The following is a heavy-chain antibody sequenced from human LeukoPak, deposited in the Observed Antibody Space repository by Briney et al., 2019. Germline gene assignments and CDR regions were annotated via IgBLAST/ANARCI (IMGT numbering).Heavy chain of an antibody. J-gene: IGHJ3*02. CDR3: ARHYSSGWSFAFDI. V-gene: IGHV3-66*04. Sequence: GGSLRLSCAASGFNVSNNYMSWVRQAPGRGLEWVSVIYSGGGTYYADSVKGRFTISRDNSKNTLYLQMNSLRAEDTAVYYCARHYSSGWSFAFDIWGQGTMVTVSS. CDR2: IYSGGGT. D-gene: IGHD6-19*01. CDR1: GFNVSNNY.